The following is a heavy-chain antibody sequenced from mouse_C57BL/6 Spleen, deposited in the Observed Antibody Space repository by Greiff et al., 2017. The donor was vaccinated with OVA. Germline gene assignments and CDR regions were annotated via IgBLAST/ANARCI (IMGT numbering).Heavy chain of an antibody. CDR2: IYPGDGDT. CDR1: GYAFSSSW. V-gene: IGHV1-82*01. Sequence: QVQLQQSGPELVKPGASVKISCKASGYAFSSSWMNWVKQRPGKGPEWIGRIYPGDGDTNYNGKFKGKATLTADKSSSTAYMQLSSLTSEDSAVYFCARWGTAQATVAYWGQGTLVTVSA. D-gene: IGHD3-2*02. CDR3: ARWGTAQATVAY. J-gene: IGHJ3*01.